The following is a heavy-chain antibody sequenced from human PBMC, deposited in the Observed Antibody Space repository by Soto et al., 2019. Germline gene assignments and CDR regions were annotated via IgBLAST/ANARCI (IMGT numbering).Heavy chain of an antibody. V-gene: IGHV4-59*01. D-gene: IGHD7-27*01. CDR3: ARGVNWGMGYGMDV. Sequence: PSETLSLTCTVSGGSISSYYLSWMRQPPGKGLECIGYIYYSGSTNYNPSLKSRVTISVDTSKNQFSLKLSSVTAADTAVYYCARGVNWGMGYGMDVWGQGTTVTVSS. J-gene: IGHJ6*02. CDR1: GGSISSYY. CDR2: IYYSGST.